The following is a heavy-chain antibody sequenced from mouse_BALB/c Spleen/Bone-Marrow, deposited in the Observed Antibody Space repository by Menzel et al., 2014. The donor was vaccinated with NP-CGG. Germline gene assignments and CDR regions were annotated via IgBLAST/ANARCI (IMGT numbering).Heavy chain of an antibody. CDR1: GYAFTSYI. CDR3: ARYNNYGWFAY. D-gene: IGHD2-12*01. V-gene: IGHV1S135*01. Sequence: EVHLVESGPELVKPGASVKVSCKASGYAFTSYIMYWMKQSHGKGLEWIGYIDPYNGGSSYNQKFKGKATLTVDKSSSTAYMHLNSLTSEDSAVYYCARYNNYGWFAYWGQGTLVTVSA. CDR2: IDPYNGGS. J-gene: IGHJ3*01.